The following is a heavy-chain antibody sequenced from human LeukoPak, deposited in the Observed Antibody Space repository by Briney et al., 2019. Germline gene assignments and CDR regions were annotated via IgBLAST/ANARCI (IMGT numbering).Heavy chain of an antibody. D-gene: IGHD1-26*01. J-gene: IGHJ5*02. CDR2: ISAYNGNT. CDR1: GYTFASYG. Sequence: ASVKVSCKASGYTFASYGISWVGQAPGQGLEWRGGISAYNGNTKYAQKFQGRVTIKTDTYTSTAYMEVRSLRSDDTAVYYCARDAVHGSNVYIWFDLWGQGTLVTVSS. CDR3: ARDAVHGSNVYIWFDL. V-gene: IGHV1-18*01.